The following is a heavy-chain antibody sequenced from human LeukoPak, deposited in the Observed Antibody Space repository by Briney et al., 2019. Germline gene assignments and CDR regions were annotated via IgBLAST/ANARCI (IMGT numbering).Heavy chain of an antibody. CDR2: IIPIFGTA. CDR3: AREESGGRLPRELDY. Sequence: SVKVSCKASGGTFSSYAISWVRQAPGQGLEWMGGIIPIFGTANYAQKFQGRVTITADESTSTAYMELSSLSAEDTAVYYCAREESGGRLPRELDYWGQGTLVTVSA. CDR1: GGTFSSYA. V-gene: IGHV1-69*13. J-gene: IGHJ4*02. D-gene: IGHD6-25*01.